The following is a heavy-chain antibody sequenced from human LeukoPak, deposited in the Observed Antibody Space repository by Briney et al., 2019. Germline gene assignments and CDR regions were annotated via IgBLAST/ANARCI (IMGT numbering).Heavy chain of an antibody. CDR3: ASEGVFVYGYFY. D-gene: IGHD5-18*01. Sequence: HPGGPLRLSCAASGFTFSSYAMSWVRQAPGKGLEWVANIKQDGSEKNYVDSVKGRFTISRDNAKNSLYLQMNSLRAEDTAVYYCASEGVFVYGYFYWGPGTLVTVSS. CDR1: GFTFSSYA. CDR2: IKQDGSEK. V-gene: IGHV3-7*01. J-gene: IGHJ4*02.